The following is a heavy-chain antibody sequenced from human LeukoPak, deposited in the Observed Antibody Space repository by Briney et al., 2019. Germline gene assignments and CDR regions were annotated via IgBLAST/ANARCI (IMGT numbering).Heavy chain of an antibody. CDR3: ARDANGDYGYFDY. CDR2: IWYDGSNK. J-gene: IGHJ4*02. Sequence: GRSLRLSCAASGFTFSSYGMHWVRQAPGKGLEWVAVIWYDGSNKYYADSVKGRFTISRDNSKNTPYLQMNSLRAEDTAVYYCARDANGDYGYFDYWGQGTLVTVSS. D-gene: IGHD4-17*01. CDR1: GFTFSSYG. V-gene: IGHV3-33*01.